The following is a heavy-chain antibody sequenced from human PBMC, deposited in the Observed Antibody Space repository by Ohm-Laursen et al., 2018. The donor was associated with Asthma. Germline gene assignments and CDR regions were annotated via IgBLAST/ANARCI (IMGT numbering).Heavy chain of an antibody. J-gene: IGHJ4*02. V-gene: IGHV4-39*01. CDR2: IYYSGST. CDR1: GDSISSSSYY. Sequence: PSETLSLTCTVSGDSISSSSYYWGWIRQPPGKGLEWIGSIYYSGSTYYNPSLKSRVTISVDTSKNQFSLKLSSVTAADTAVYYCARRVGLDLFDYWGQGTLVTVSS. D-gene: IGHD1-26*01. CDR3: ARRVGLDLFDY.